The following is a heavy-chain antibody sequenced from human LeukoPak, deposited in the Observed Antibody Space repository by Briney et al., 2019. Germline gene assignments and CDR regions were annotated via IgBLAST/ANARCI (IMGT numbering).Heavy chain of an antibody. J-gene: IGHJ4*02. CDR3: AREAAGFDY. Sequence: PGGSLRLSCAASGFTFSSYAMHWVRQAPGKGLEWVAVISYDGSNKYYADSVKGRFTFSRDNSKNTLYLQMNSLRAEDTAVYYCAREAAGFDYWGQGTLVTVSS. CDR1: GFTFSSYA. V-gene: IGHV3-30*01. D-gene: IGHD2-15*01. CDR2: ISYDGSNK.